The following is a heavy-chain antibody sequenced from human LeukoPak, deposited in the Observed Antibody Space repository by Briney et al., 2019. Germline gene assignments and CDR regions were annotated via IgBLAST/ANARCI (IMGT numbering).Heavy chain of an antibody. Sequence: PSETLSLTCAVSGVSISSSNWWSWVRQPPGKGLEWIGEIYHSGSTNYNPSLKSRVTISVDKSKNQFSLKLSSVTAADTAVYYCARELLWFGELFPAFDIWGQGTMVTVSS. D-gene: IGHD3-10*01. CDR2: IYHSGST. CDR1: GVSISSSNW. J-gene: IGHJ3*02. CDR3: ARELLWFGELFPAFDI. V-gene: IGHV4-4*02.